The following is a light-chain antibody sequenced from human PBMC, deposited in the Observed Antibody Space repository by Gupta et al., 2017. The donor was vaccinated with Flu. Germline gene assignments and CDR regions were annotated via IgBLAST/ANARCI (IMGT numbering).Light chain of an antibody. Sequence: VGDRVTITGRASQSIDTWLAWYQQKPGKVPQLLFYKASRLESGVPSRCSGSGSGTEFAITISRLQADVFANYYCQRYDSLWTFGQGTRVEVK. J-gene: IGKJ1*01. CDR2: KAS. V-gene: IGKV1-5*03. CDR3: QRYDSLWT. CDR1: QSIDTW.